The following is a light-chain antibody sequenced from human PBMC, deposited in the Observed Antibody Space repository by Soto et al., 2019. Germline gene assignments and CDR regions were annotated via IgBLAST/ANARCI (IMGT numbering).Light chain of an antibody. V-gene: IGKV1-39*01. CDR3: QQSFDTPFT. CDR2: ATS. CDR1: QSISSF. Sequence: DIQMTQSPASLSASVGYRVTITCLASQSISSFLNWYQQKPGKAPKFLIYATSSVQSDVPSRFSGSGSGTDFTLTINSLQPEDFETYFCQQSFDTPFTFGQGTKVDIK. J-gene: IGKJ2*01.